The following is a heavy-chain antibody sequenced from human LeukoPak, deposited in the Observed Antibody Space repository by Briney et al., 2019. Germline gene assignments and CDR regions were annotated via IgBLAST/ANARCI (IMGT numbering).Heavy chain of an antibody. Sequence: GGSLSLSCAASGFTFSSYAMSWVRQAPGKGLEWVSAISGSGGSTYYADSVKGRFTISRDNSKNTLYLQMNSLRAEDTAVYYCAKDRYSGSYLEYFDYWGQGTLVTVSS. CDR3: AKDRYSGSYLEYFDY. D-gene: IGHD1-26*01. CDR2: ISGSGGST. J-gene: IGHJ4*02. CDR1: GFTFSSYA. V-gene: IGHV3-23*01.